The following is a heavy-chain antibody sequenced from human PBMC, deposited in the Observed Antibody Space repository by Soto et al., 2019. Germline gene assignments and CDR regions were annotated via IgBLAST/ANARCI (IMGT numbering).Heavy chain of an antibody. V-gene: IGHV1-2*04. CDR1: GDSFNDYY. Sequence: ASVKVSCKSSGDSFNDYYLHWVRQAPGQGLEWLGWINPNSGVTKYAQKFQGWVTMTRDTSIRTVYMELSRLRSDDTAVYYCARESGGATATLDYYYFYMDVRGKGTTVTVSS. J-gene: IGHJ6*03. CDR2: INPNSGVT. D-gene: IGHD5-12*01. CDR3: ARESGGATATLDYYYFYMDV.